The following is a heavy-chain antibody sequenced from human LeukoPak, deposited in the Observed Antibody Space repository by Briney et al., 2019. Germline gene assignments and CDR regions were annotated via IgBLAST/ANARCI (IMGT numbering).Heavy chain of an antibody. J-gene: IGHJ4*02. CDR2: INAGNGNT. CDR1: GYTFTSYA. CDR3: ARDQGYSYGYFGY. V-gene: IGHV1-3*01. Sequence: GASVKVSCKASGYTFTSYAMHWVRQAPGQRLEWMGWINAGNGNTKYSQKFQGRVTITRDTSVSTAYMELSSLRSEDTAVYYCARDQGYSYGYFGYWGQGTLVTVSS. D-gene: IGHD5-18*01.